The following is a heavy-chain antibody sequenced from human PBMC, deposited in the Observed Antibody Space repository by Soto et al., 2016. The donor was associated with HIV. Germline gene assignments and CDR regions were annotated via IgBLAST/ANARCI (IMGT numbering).Heavy chain of an antibody. V-gene: IGHV3-74*01. CDR1: GFTFRKYW. CDR2: INSDGSTT. J-gene: IGHJ4*02. CDR3: ARDLSRGSSPGPVDY. D-gene: IGHD1-26*01. Sequence: EVQLVESEGGLVQPGGSLRLFCAASGFTFRKYWMHWVRQVPGKGLVWVSRINSDGSTTTYADSVKGRFTISRDNAKNTLYLQMNSLRVEDTAVYYCARDLSRGSSPGPVDYWGQGTLVTVSS.